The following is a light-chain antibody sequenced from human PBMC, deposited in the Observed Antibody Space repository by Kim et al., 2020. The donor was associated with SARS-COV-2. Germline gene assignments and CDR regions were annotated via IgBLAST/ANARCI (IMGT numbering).Light chain of an antibody. Sequence: EIVLTQSPGTLSLSPGERATLSCRASQSVSSSYLAWYQQKPGQAPRLLIYGASSRATGIPDRFSGSGSGTDFTLTISRLEPEDFAVYYCQQYGSSHPTFGQGTKLEI. CDR1: QSVSSSY. CDR2: GAS. CDR3: QQYGSSHPT. V-gene: IGKV3-20*01. J-gene: IGKJ2*01.